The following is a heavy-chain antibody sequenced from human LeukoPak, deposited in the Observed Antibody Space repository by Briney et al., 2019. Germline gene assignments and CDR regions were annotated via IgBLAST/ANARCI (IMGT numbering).Heavy chain of an antibody. J-gene: IGHJ4*02. Sequence: ASVKVSCKASGYTFTSNNINWVRQAPGQGLEWMGWMYPNSDDTAYAQKFQGRVAMTRDTSISTAYMELSSLRSEDTAVYYCARADTSGWFVDYRGQGTLVTVSS. CDR3: ARADTSGWFVDY. V-gene: IGHV1-8*01. CDR2: MYPNSDDT. D-gene: IGHD6-19*01. CDR1: GYTFTSNN.